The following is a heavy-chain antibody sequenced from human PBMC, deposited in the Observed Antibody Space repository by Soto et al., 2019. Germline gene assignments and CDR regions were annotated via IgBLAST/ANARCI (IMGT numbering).Heavy chain of an antibody. CDR3: ARVETIWFGLYGMDV. J-gene: IGHJ6*02. CDR1: GGSFSGYY. Sequence: SETLSLTCAVYGGSFSGYYWSWIRQPPGKGLEWIGEINHSGSTNYNPSLKSRVTISVDTSKNQFSLKLSSVTAADTAVYYCARVETIWFGLYGMDVWGQGTSVTVSS. D-gene: IGHD3-10*01. V-gene: IGHV4-34*01. CDR2: INHSGST.